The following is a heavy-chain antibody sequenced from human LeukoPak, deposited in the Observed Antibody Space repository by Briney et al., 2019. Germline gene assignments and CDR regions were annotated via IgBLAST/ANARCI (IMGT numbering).Heavy chain of an antibody. CDR1: GFTFTSYS. CDR3: ARDRGMVRGVIMTCYFDS. Sequence: GGSLRLSCAASGFTFTSYSMHWVRQAPGKGLEWVSGISGSGLSTNNADSVKGRFTISRDNSKNTLHLQLNSLRVEDTAVYYCARDRGMVRGVIMTCYFDSWGQGTLVTVSS. J-gene: IGHJ4*02. CDR2: ISGSGLST. D-gene: IGHD3-10*01. V-gene: IGHV3-23*01.